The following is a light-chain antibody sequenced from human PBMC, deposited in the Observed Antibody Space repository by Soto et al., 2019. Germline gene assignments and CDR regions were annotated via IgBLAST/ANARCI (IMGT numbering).Light chain of an antibody. CDR3: QQAKSFPLT. CDR2: EAS. Sequence: DNQMTQSPSTLSASVGDRVTITCRASQSISYWLAWYQQKPGKAPKLLIYEASSLGSGVPSRFSGSESGTDFSLTISSLQPEDVATYYCQQAKSFPLTFGGGTKVDIK. V-gene: IGKV1-5*03. J-gene: IGKJ4*01. CDR1: QSISYW.